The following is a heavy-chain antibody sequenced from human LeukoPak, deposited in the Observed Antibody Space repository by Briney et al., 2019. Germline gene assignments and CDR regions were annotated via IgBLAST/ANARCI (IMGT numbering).Heavy chain of an antibody. CDR1: GGSISSYY. CDR3: ERGVPQRVEAGRSYAFDI. D-gene: IGHD6-25*01. Sequence: SETLSLTCTVSGGSISSYYWSWTRQPPGKGLEWIGYIYYSGSTNYNPSLKSRVTISVDTSKNQFSLKLSSVTAAVTAVYYCERGVPQRVEAGRSYAFDIWGQGTMVTVSS. CDR2: IYYSGST. V-gene: IGHV4-59*01. J-gene: IGHJ3*02.